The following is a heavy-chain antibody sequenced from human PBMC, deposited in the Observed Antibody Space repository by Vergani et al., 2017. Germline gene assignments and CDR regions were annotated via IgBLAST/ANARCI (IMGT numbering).Heavy chain of an antibody. V-gene: IGHV4-59*01. D-gene: IGHD3-3*01. Sequence: QVQLQESGPGLVKPSETLSLTCTVSGGSICNYYWSWIRQPPGKGLEWIGYIYYSGSTTYNPSLKSRVTISVDTSKNQFSLKLSSVTAADTAVYYCARDSRYYDFWSGYKDDAFDIWGQGTMVTVSS. CDR3: ARDSRYYDFWSGYKDDAFDI. CDR2: IYYSGST. CDR1: GGSICNYY. J-gene: IGHJ3*02.